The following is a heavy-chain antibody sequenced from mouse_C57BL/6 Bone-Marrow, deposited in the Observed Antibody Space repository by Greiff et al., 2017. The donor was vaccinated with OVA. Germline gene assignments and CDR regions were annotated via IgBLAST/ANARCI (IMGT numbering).Heavy chain of an antibody. CDR1: GYTFTSYW. D-gene: IGHD2-4*01. V-gene: IGHV1-69*01. J-gene: IGHJ3*01. Sequence: VQLQQPGAELVMPGASVKLSCKASGYTFTSYWMHWVKQRPGQGLEWIGEIDPSDSYTNYNQKFKGKSTLTVDKSSSTAYMQLSSLTSEDSAVYYCARPNYDGFAYWGQGTLVTVSA. CDR3: ARPNYDGFAY. CDR2: IDPSDSYT.